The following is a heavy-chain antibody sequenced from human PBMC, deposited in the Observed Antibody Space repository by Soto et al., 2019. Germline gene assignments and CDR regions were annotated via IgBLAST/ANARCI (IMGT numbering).Heavy chain of an antibody. CDR1: GGSVSSGSYY. J-gene: IGHJ4*02. CDR2: IYYSGST. V-gene: IGHV4-61*01. CDR3: ARDRAYSSGWYI. D-gene: IGHD6-19*01. Sequence: PSETLSLTCTVSGGSVSSGSYYWSWIRQPPGKGLEWIGYIYYSGSTNYNPSLKSRVTISVDTSKNQFSLKLSSVTAADTAVYYCARDRAYSSGWYIWGQGTLVTVSS.